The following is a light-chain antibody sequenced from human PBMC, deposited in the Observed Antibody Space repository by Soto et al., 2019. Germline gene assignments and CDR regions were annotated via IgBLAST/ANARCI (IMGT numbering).Light chain of an antibody. CDR2: LNSDGSH. CDR3: QTWVTGIYV. J-gene: IGLJ1*01. CDR1: SGHSSYA. V-gene: IGLV4-69*01. Sequence: QSVLTQSPSASASLGASVKLTCTLSSGHSSYAIAWHQQQPEKGPRYLMKLNSDGSHSKGDGIPDRFSGSSSGAARYLTISSLQSEDEADYYCQTWVTGIYVFGTGTKVTVL.